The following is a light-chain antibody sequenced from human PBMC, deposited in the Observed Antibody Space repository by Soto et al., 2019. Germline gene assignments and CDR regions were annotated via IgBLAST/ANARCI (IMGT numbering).Light chain of an antibody. CDR2: YIS. Sequence: EIVMTQSPGTLSLSPGEKATLSCRASQNINSNYLAWYQQKPGQAPRLLIYYISTRAADIPARFSGSGSGTDFTLTVSSLQSEDFAVYYCQQHSQWPITFGQGTRLEIK. J-gene: IGKJ5*01. CDR3: QQHSQWPIT. V-gene: IGKV3-15*01. CDR1: QNINSN.